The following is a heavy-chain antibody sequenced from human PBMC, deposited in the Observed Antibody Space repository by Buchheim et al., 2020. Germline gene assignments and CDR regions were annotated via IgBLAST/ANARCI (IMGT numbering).Heavy chain of an antibody. J-gene: IGHJ4*02. V-gene: IGHV3-23*01. CDR1: GFTFSSYA. Sequence: EVQLLESGGGLVQPGGSLRLSCAASGFTFSSYAMSWVRQAPGKGLEWVSAISGSGGSTYYADSVKGRFTISRDNSKNTLYLQMNSLRAEDTAVYYCAKDLGDGYNLPGGYYFDYWGQGTL. CDR2: ISGSGGST. CDR3: AKDLGDGYNLPGGYYFDY. D-gene: IGHD5-24*01.